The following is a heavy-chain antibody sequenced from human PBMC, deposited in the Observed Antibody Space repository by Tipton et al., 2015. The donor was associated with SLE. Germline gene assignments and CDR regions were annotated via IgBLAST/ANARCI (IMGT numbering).Heavy chain of an antibody. CDR2: SKDKGNAYTT. J-gene: IGHJ4*02. V-gene: IGHV3-72*01. Sequence: GSLRLSCAASGFTFSDHFMDWVRQAPGKGLEWVGRSKDKGNAYTTQYAVSAQGRFTISRDESKNSLYPQMNSLETEDTAVYYCARVSLTETLWELLDFWGQGTLVTVSS. CDR1: GFTFSDHF. CDR3: ARVSLTETLWELLDF. D-gene: IGHD1-26*01.